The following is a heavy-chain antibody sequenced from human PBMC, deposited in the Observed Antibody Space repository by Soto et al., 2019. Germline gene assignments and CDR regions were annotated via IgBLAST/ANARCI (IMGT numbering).Heavy chain of an antibody. V-gene: IGHV4-59*01. Sequence: SETLSLTCSVSGGSMNNYFWAWIRQAPGKGPEWIGYIFSSGGTNYNPSLKSRISMSVDTSKNQFSLRLTSVTAADAAVYYCARTITYVRGGDSYFAMDLWGQGTTVTVSS. J-gene: IGHJ6*02. CDR2: IFSSGGT. CDR1: GGSMNNYF. CDR3: ARTITYVRGGDSYFAMDL. D-gene: IGHD3-10*01.